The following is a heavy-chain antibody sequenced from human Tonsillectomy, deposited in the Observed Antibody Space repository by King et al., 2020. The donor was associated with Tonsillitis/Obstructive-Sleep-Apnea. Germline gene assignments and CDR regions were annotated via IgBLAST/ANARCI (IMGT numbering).Heavy chain of an antibody. CDR3: ARVVSGENEYFDH. Sequence: VQLQQWGAGLLKPSETLSLTCAVYGGSFSGYYWSWIRQPPGKGLEWIGEINHSGSTNYNPSLKSRVTISEDTSKNQFSLKLSSVTAADTAVYYCARVVSGENEYFDHWGQGTLVTVSS. V-gene: IGHV4-34*01. CDR1: GGSFSGYY. CDR2: INHSGST. J-gene: IGHJ4*02. D-gene: IGHD2-21*01.